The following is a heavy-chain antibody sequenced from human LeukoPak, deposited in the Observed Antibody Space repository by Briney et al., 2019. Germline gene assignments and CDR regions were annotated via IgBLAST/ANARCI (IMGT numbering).Heavy chain of an antibody. CDR2: IIPIFATT. CDR1: GGTFSSYA. J-gene: IGHJ6*03. CDR3: ARKLERRYYYYMDV. V-gene: IGHV1-69*13. D-gene: IGHD1-1*01. Sequence: SVKVSCKASGGTFSSYAISWVRQAPGQGLEWMGGIIPIFATTNYAQKFQGRVTITADESTSTAYMELSSQRSEDTAVYYCARKLERRYYYYMDVWGKGTTVTVSS.